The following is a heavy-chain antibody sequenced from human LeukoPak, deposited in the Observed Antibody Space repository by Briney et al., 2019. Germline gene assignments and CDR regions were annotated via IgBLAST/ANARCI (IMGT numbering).Heavy chain of an antibody. V-gene: IGHV4-4*02. Sequence: PSGTLSLTCAVSGGSISSSNWWCWVRQPPGKGLEWIGEIYHSGSTNYNPSLKSRVTISVDKSKNQFSLKLSSGTAADTAVYYCSATVTTGGYYFDYWGQGTLVTVSS. CDR2: IYHSGST. CDR1: GGSISSSNW. J-gene: IGHJ4*02. D-gene: IGHD4-17*01. CDR3: SATVTTGGYYFDY.